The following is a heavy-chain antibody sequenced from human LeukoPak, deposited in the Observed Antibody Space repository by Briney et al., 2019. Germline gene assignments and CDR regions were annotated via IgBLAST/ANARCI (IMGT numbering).Heavy chain of an antibody. D-gene: IGHD3-22*01. CDR2: IIGSGGST. V-gene: IGHV3-23*01. J-gene: IGHJ4*02. CDR3: AKDQVWIVVGSFDY. Sequence: GGSLRLSCAASGFTFSSYAMSWVRQAPGKGLEWVSGIIGSGGSTYYADSVKGWFSISRDNSKHTPYLQMSSLRAEDPAVYYCAKDQVWIVVGSFDYWGGGTLVSVSS. CDR1: GFTFSSYA.